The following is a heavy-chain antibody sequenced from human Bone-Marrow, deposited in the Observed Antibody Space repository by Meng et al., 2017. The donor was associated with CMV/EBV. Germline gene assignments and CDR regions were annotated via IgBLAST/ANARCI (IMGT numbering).Heavy chain of an antibody. J-gene: IGHJ6*02. V-gene: IGHV3-33*06. Sequence: LSLTCAASGFTFSSYGMHWVRQAPGKGLEWVAVIWYDGSNKYYADSVKGRFTISRDNSKNTLYLQMNSLRAEDTAVYYCAKDLSSYYDFWSGYYRAYYGMDVWGQGTTVTFSS. CDR2: IWYDGSNK. CDR1: GFTFSSYG. D-gene: IGHD3-3*01. CDR3: AKDLSSYYDFWSGYYRAYYGMDV.